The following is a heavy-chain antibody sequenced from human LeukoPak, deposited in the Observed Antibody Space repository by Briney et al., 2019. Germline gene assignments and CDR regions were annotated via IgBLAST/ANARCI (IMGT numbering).Heavy chain of an antibody. J-gene: IGHJ4*02. D-gene: IGHD5-18*01. CDR3: ARDGRRRGYSYGQLPGLDY. Sequence: GGSLRLSCAASGFTFSSYGMHWVRQAPGKGLEWVAVIWYDGSNKYYADSVKGRFTISRDNSKNTLYLQMNSLRAEDTAVYYCARDGRRRGYSYGQLPGLDYWGQGTLVTVSS. CDR2: IWYDGSNK. V-gene: IGHV3-33*01. CDR1: GFTFSSYG.